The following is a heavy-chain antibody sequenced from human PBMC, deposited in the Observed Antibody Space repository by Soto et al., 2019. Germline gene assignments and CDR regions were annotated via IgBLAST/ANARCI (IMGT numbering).Heavy chain of an antibody. CDR2: IYYSGST. J-gene: IGHJ4*02. CDR1: GGSISSSSYY. Sequence: SETLSLTCTVSGGSISSSSYYWSWIRQPPGKGLESIGYIYYSGSTNYNPSLKSRVTISVDTSKNQFSLKLSSVTAADTAVYYCARVDGSGSYYNLLAYFDYWGQGTLVTVSS. V-gene: IGHV4-61*05. CDR3: ARVDGSGSYYNLLAYFDY. D-gene: IGHD3-10*01.